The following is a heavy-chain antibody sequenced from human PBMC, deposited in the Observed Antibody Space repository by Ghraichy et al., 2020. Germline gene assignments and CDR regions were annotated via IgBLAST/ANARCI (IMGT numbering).Heavy chain of an antibody. CDR1: GFSLSSHW. Sequence: GGSLRLSCAASGFSLSSHWMYWVRQAPGKGLVWGSGINGEESITVYADSVKGRFTISRDNAKNTLFLQMNSLRVEDTAVYYCARAAQPAMPGGFHWGQGVLVTVSS. D-gene: IGHD2-2*01. V-gene: IGHV3-74*01. J-gene: IGHJ4*02. CDR3: ARAAQPAMPGGFH. CDR2: INGEESIT.